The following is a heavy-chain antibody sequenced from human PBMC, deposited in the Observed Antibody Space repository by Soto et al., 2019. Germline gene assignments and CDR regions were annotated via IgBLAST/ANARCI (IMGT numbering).Heavy chain of an antibody. V-gene: IGHV4-34*01. J-gene: IGHJ4*02. CDR3: ARPGVVPAAAEGQNGPFDY. CDR1: GGSFSGYY. D-gene: IGHD2-2*01. Sequence: PSETLSLTCAVYGGSFSGYYWSWIRQPPGKGLEWIGEINHSGSTNYNPSLKSRVTISVDTSKNQFSLKLSSVTAADTAVYYCARPGVVPAAAEGQNGPFDYWGQGTLVTVSS. CDR2: INHSGST.